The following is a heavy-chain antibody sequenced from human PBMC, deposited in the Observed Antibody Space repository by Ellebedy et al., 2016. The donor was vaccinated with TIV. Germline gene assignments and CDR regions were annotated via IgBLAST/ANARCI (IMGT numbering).Heavy chain of an antibody. Sequence: PGGSLRLSCTASGFTFSNYSMNWVRQAPGKGLEWVSSMSGDSFYIYHADSVKGRFIISRDNAKNSLYLQMNSVRAEDMAVYFCARGGAFDIWGRGTMVTVSS. D-gene: IGHD1-26*01. J-gene: IGHJ3*02. CDR2: MSGDSFYI. CDR3: ARGGAFDI. V-gene: IGHV3-21*01. CDR1: GFTFSNYS.